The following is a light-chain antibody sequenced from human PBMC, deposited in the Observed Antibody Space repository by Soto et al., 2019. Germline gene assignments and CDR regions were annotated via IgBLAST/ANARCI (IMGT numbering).Light chain of an antibody. V-gene: IGKV1-39*01. CDR1: QTIGDY. Sequence: DIEMTQSPSSLSASAGDKATITCRASQTIGDYLSWYQQRPGKAPKLLIYSSSILHSAASSRFSGGGSGTDFTLTISGLQPDDFATYYCRQTFSTQNSFGGGTTVDIK. J-gene: IGKJ4*02. CDR3: RQTFSTQNS. CDR2: SSS.